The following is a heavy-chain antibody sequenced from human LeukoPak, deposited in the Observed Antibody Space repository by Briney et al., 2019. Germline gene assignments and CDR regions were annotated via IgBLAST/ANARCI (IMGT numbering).Heavy chain of an antibody. CDR1: GFTFSSYS. V-gene: IGHV3-21*01. CDR2: ISRSSSYI. D-gene: IGHD5-12*01. CDR3: ARWGGYSGYDSDY. J-gene: IGHJ4*02. Sequence: GGSLRLSCAASGFTFSSYSMNWVRQAPGKGLEWVSSISRSSSYIYYADSVKGRFTISRDNAKNSLYLQMNSLRAEDTAVYYCARWGGYSGYDSDYWGQGTLVTVSS.